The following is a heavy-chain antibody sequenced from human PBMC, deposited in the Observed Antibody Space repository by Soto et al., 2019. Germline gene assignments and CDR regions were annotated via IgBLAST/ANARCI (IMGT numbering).Heavy chain of an antibody. D-gene: IGHD3-10*01. J-gene: IGHJ6*02. V-gene: IGHV4-30-4*01. CDR2: IYYSGST. Sequence: SETLSLTCTVSGGSISSGGYYWSWIRQHPGKGLEWIGYIYYSGSTYYNPSLKSRVTISVATSKKQFYLKLSSVTAAETAVYYCARVKGIIYYYAMDVWGQGTTVTVSS. CDR1: GGSISSGGYY. CDR3: ARVKGIIYYYAMDV.